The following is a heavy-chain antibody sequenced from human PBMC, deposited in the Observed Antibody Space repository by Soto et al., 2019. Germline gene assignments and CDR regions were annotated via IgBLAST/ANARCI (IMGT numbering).Heavy chain of an antibody. J-gene: IGHJ1*01. CDR3: AKRVVVATNYLPP. D-gene: IGHD2-15*01. CDR1: GFTFSSYG. Sequence: QVQLVESGGGVVQPGRSLRLSCAASGFTFSSYGMHWVRQAPGKGLEWVAVISYDGSDKYYADSVKGRFTISRDNSNNPPETQKGLPKAEDTAVEFRAKRVVVATNYLPPWGQGTLVTVSS. CDR2: ISYDGSDK. V-gene: IGHV3-30*18.